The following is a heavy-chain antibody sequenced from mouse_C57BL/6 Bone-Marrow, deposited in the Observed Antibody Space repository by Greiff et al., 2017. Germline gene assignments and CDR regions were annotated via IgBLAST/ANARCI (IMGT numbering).Heavy chain of an antibody. CDR3: ARKVDRWLLYFDY. D-gene: IGHD2-3*01. CDR2: IYPGSGST. J-gene: IGHJ2*01. CDR1: GYTFTSYW. V-gene: IGHV1-55*01. Sequence: VQLQQPGAELVKPGASVKMSCKASGYTFTSYWITWVKQRPGQGLEWIGDIYPGSGSTNYNEKFKSKATLTVDTSSSTAYMQLSSLTSEDSAVYYCARKVDRWLLYFDYWGQGTTLTVSS.